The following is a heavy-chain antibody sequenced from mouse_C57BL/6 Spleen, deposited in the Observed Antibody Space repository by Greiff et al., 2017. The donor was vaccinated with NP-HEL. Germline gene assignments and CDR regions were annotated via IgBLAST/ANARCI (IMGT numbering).Heavy chain of an antibody. J-gene: IGHJ2*01. CDR2: IYPGDGDT. CDR3: AREGALLLRDYCDY. D-gene: IGHD1-1*01. CDR1: GYAFSSSW. Sequence: QVQLQQSGPELVKPGASVKISCKASGYAFSSSWMNWVKQRPGKGLEWIGRIYPGDGDTNYNGKFKGKATLTADKSSSTAYMQLSSLTSEDSAVYFCAREGALLLRDYCDYWGQGTTLTVSS. V-gene: IGHV1-82*01.